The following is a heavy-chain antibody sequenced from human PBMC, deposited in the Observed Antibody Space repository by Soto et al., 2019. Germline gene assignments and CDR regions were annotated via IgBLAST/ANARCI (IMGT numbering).Heavy chain of an antibody. J-gene: IGHJ5*02. CDR1: GYTFTSYY. Sequence: GASGKVSCKASGYTFTSYYIHWVRQAPGQGLEWVGIINPNGGGTSYAQKFQDRFTVTSDTSTSTVYMELSSLGSEDTAVYYCARIPAIAVSGTSWGQGTLVTVSS. D-gene: IGHD6-19*01. CDR2: INPNGGGT. V-gene: IGHV1-46*01. CDR3: ARIPAIAVSGTS.